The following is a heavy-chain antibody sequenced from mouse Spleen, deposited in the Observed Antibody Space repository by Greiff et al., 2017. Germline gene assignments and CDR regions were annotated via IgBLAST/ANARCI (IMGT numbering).Heavy chain of an antibody. CDR2: IDPETGGT. CDR3: TRGDYGRNFDY. CDR1: GYTFTDYE. D-gene: IGHD2-4*01. Sequence: VQLVESGAELVRPGASVTLSCKASGYTFTDYEMHWVKQTPVHGLEWIGAIDPETGGTAYNQKFKGKAILTADKSSSTAYMELRSLTSEDSAVYYCTRGDYGRNFDYWGQGTTLTVSS. J-gene: IGHJ2*01. V-gene: IGHV1-15*01.